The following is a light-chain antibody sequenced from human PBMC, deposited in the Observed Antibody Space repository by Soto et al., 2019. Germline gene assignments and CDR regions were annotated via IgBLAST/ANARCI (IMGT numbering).Light chain of an antibody. J-gene: IGKJ2*01. CDR3: QQYNSYSYT. CDR2: DAS. V-gene: IGKV1-5*01. CDR1: QTISTW. Sequence: DIQMTQSPSTLSASVGDRVTITCRASQTISTWLAWYQQKPGKAPQLLIYDASSLKSGVPARFSGSGSGTQFTLTISSLQPDDFATYYCQQYNSYSYTFGQGTKVDI.